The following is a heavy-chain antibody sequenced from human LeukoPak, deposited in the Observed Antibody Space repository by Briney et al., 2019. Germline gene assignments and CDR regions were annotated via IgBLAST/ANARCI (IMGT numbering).Heavy chain of an antibody. J-gene: IGHJ3*01. V-gene: IGHV3-33*06. CDR3: AKGWSAFDL. Sequence: GRSLRLSCAASGFTCSSFAMHWVRQAPGRGLEWVAVTWQHGSDVAYADSVKGRFIISRDDAKNTVFLQMNSLRDEDTAVYYCAKGWSAFDLWGQGTMVSVSA. CDR1: GFTCSSFA. D-gene: IGHD2-15*01. CDR2: TWQHGSDV.